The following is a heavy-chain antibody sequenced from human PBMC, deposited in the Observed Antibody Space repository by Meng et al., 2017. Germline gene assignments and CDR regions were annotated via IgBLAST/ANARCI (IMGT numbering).Heavy chain of an antibody. J-gene: IGHJ4*02. CDR2: INTNTGNP. Sequence: RGASRKVPCKVSGYTLPSDAMKWGRQAPGQGLEWMGWINTNTGNPTYAQSFTGRFVFSLDTSVSTAYLQISSLKAEDTAVYYCARRYYYDSSGYYFYVFGYWGQGTLVTVSS. CDR3: ARRYYYDSSGYYFYVFGY. V-gene: IGHV7-4-1*02. D-gene: IGHD3-22*01. CDR1: GYTLPSDA.